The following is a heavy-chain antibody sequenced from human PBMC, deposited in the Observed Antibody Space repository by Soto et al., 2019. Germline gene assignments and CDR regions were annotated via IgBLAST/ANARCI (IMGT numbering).Heavy chain of an antibody. V-gene: IGHV4-31*03. J-gene: IGHJ5*02. D-gene: IGHD3-16*01. Sequence: SETLSLTCTVSGGSISSGGYYWSWIRQHPGKGLEWIGYIYYSGSTYYNPSLKSRVTISVDTSKNQFSLKLSSATAADTAVYCCARGGTPFGPWGQGTLVTVSS. CDR1: GGSISSGGYY. CDR3: ARGGTPFGP. CDR2: IYYSGST.